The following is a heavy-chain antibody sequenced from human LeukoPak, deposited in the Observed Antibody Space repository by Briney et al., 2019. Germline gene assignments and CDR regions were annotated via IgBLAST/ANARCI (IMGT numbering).Heavy chain of an antibody. V-gene: IGHV3-48*01. CDR1: GFSFSSYS. J-gene: IGHJ4*02. Sequence: GGSLRPSCAASGFSFSSYSMNWVRQAPGKGLEWVSYITSSSSAMHYADAVKGRFAISRDNAKNSLYLQMNSLRAEDTALYYCARKSGSSGYPLDNWGQGTLVTVSS. D-gene: IGHD3-22*01. CDR3: ARKSGSSGYPLDN. CDR2: ITSSSSAM.